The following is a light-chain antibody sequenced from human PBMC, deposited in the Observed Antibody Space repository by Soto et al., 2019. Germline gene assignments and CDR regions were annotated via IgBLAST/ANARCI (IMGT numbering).Light chain of an antibody. V-gene: IGLV2-8*01. CDR3: SSYAASRNWL. CDR2: EVS. Sequence: QSALTQPPSASGSPGQSVTISCTGTSSDVGRYNYVCWYQHHPGKAPKLLIYEVSKRPSGVPDRFSGSKSGNTASLTVSGLQAEEEADYCRSSYAASRNWLFGGGTQLTVL. J-gene: IGLJ3*02. CDR1: SSDVGRYNY.